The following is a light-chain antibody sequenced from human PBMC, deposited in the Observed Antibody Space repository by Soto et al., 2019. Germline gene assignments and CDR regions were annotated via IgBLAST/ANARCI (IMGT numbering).Light chain of an antibody. J-gene: IGKJ5*01. CDR1: QSVSSSY. Sequence: EIVLTQSPGTLSLSPGERATLSCRASQSVSSSYLAWYQQKPGQAPRLLIYGASSRATGIPDRFSGSGSGTDFTITISRLEPEDFAVYYCQQYGSSPPINFGQGTRLEIK. CDR3: QQYGSSPPIN. CDR2: GAS. V-gene: IGKV3-20*01.